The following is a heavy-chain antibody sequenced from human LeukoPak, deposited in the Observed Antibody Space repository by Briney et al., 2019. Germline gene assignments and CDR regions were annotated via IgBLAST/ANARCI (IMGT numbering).Heavy chain of an antibody. CDR3: ARVMSDGHNFGFDY. J-gene: IGHJ4*02. D-gene: IGHD5-24*01. CDR1: GCSISSGYY. Sequence: PSETLSLTCTVSGCSISSGYYWGWIRQPPGKGLEWIGSIYHSGSTYYNPSLKSRVTISVDTSKNQFSLKLSSVTAADTAVYYCARVMSDGHNFGFDYWGQGTLVTVSS. V-gene: IGHV4-38-2*02. CDR2: IYHSGST.